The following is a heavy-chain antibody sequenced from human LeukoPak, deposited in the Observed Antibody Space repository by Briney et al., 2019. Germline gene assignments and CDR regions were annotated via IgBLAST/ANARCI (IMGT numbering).Heavy chain of an antibody. CDR1: GYTFTSYG. Sequence: ASVKVSCKASGYTFTSYGISWVRQAPGQGLEWMGWISTYNGNTNYAQKLQGRVTMTTDTSTSTAYMELRSLRSDDTAVYYCARGKHDILTRYYTGYYFDYWGQGTLVTVSS. J-gene: IGHJ4*02. D-gene: IGHD3-9*01. V-gene: IGHV1-18*01. CDR2: ISTYNGNT. CDR3: ARGKHDILTRYYTGYYFDY.